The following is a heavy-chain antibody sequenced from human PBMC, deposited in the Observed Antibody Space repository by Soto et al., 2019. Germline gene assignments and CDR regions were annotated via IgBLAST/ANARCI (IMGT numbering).Heavy chain of an antibody. Sequence: SETLSLTCTVSGGSISSSSYYWGWIRQPPGKGLEWIGSIYYSGSTYYNPSLKSRVTISVDTSKNQFSLKLSSVTAADTAVYYCARLWFSPRSVSITIFGAAPNNPGGNFDYWGQGTLVTVSS. D-gene: IGHD3-3*01. CDR1: GGSISSSSYY. J-gene: IGHJ4*02. V-gene: IGHV4-39*01. CDR3: ARLWFSPRSVSITIFGAAPNNPGGNFDY. CDR2: IYYSGST.